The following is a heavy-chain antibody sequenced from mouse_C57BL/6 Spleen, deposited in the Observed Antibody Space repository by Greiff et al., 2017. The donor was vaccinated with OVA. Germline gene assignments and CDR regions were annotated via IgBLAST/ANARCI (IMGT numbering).Heavy chain of an antibody. CDR3: ARREIYDDDDAMDY. Sequence: EVMLVESGGGLVKPGGSLKLSCAASGFTFSDYGMHWVRQAPEKGLEWVAYISSGSSTIYYADTVKGRFTLSRDNAKNTLFLQMTSLRSEDAAMYDCARREIYDDDDAMDYWGQGTSVTVSS. CDR2: ISSGSSTI. CDR1: GFTFSDYG. D-gene: IGHD2-4*01. J-gene: IGHJ4*01. V-gene: IGHV5-17*01.